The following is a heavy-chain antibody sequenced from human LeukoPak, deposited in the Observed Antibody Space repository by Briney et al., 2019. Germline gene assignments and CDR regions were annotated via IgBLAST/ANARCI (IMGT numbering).Heavy chain of an antibody. CDR3: ATPNGHWFDP. CDR2: IKSKADGETT. J-gene: IGHJ5*02. D-gene: IGHD2-8*01. Sequence: GALRLSCAASGFTFSNAWVSWVRQASGKGLEWVGRIKSKADGETTDYAAPVNGRFTISRDDSKNTLYLQMNSLKTEDTGVYYCATPNGHWFDPWGQGTLVTVSS. V-gene: IGHV3-15*01. CDR1: GFTFSNAW.